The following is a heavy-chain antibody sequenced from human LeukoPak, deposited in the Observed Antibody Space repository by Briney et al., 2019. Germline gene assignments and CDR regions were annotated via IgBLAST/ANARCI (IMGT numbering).Heavy chain of an antibody. CDR3: ARGVLWAFDI. V-gene: IGHV3-21*01. Sequence: GGSLRLSCAASGFTFSSYSMNWVRQAPGKGLEWVSSISSSSSYIYYADSVKGRFTISRDNAKNSLYLQMNSLRAEDMAVYYCARGVLWAFDIWGQGTMVTVSS. D-gene: IGHD4/OR15-4a*01. CDR2: ISSSSSYI. J-gene: IGHJ3*02. CDR1: GFTFSSYS.